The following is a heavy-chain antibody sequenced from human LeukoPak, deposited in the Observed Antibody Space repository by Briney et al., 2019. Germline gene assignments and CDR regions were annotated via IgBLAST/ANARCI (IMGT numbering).Heavy chain of an antibody. J-gene: IGHJ6*03. CDR1: GYTFTSYY. Sequence: ASVKVSCKASGYTFTSYYMHWVRQAPGQGLEWMGIINPSGGSTSYAQKFQGRVTMTRDTSTSTVYMELSSLRSEDTAVYYCARDGCGSGSYYDYYYYYMDVWGKGTTVTISS. D-gene: IGHD3-10*01. V-gene: IGHV1-46*01. CDR2: INPSGGST. CDR3: ARDGCGSGSYYDYYYYYMDV.